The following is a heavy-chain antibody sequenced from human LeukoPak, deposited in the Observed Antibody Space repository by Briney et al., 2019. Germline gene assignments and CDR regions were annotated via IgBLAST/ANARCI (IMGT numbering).Heavy chain of an antibody. CDR2: ISGSGGST. Sequence: GGSLRLSCAASGFTFSSYAMSWVRQAPGKGLEWVSAISGSGGSTYYADSVKGRFTISRDNSKNTLYLQMNSLRAEDTAVYYCAKGAVVGNYYYYGMDVWGQGTTVTVSS. V-gene: IGHV3-23*01. CDR3: AKGAVVGNYYYYGMDV. CDR1: GFTFSSYA. D-gene: IGHD6-19*01. J-gene: IGHJ6*02.